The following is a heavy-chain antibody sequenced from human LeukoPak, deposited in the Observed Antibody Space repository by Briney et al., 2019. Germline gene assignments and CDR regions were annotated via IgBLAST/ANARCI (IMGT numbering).Heavy chain of an antibody. CDR3: ARDGSSGWRDYYYYYYMDV. Sequence: PSETLSLTCAVYGGSFSGHYWTWVRQPPGKGLEWIGEINHSKSTNYNPSLKSRVTMSVDTSKNQFSLKLSSVTAADTAVYYCARDGSSGWRDYYYYYYMDVWGKGTTVTVSS. V-gene: IGHV4-34*01. CDR1: GGSFSGHY. J-gene: IGHJ6*03. D-gene: IGHD6-19*01. CDR2: INHSKST.